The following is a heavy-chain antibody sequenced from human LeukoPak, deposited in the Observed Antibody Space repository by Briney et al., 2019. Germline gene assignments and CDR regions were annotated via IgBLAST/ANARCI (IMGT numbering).Heavy chain of an antibody. Sequence: PSETLSLTCTVSDVSISSYYWSWIRQPPGKGLEWIGYIYYSGTTNYNPSLKSRVSISVDTSKNQFSLKLSSVTAADTAVYYCARGYSSGWRDAFDIWGQGTMVTVSS. D-gene: IGHD6-19*01. CDR3: ARGYSSGWRDAFDI. V-gene: IGHV4-59*08. CDR1: DVSISSYY. CDR2: IYYSGTT. J-gene: IGHJ3*02.